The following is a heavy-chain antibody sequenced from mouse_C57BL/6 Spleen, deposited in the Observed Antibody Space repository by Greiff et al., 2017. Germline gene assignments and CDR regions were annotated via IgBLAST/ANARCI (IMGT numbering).Heavy chain of an antibody. CDR2: IDPEDGET. Sequence: VQLQQSGAELVKPGASVKLSCTASGFNIKDYYMPWVKQRTEQGLEWIGRIDPEDGETTYAPKFQGKATITADTSSNTAYLQLSSLTSKDTAVYYCARRRDYAMYYWGQGTSVTVSS. V-gene: IGHV14-2*01. J-gene: IGHJ4*01. CDR3: ARRRDYAMYY. CDR1: GFNIKDYY.